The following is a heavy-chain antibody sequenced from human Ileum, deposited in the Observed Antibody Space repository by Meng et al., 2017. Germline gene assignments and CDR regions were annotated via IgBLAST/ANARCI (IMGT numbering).Heavy chain of an antibody. CDR3: ARDRDSSGYYPY. Sequence: QVQLQESGPGRVKPSPTLSLTCTVSGGSISSGDYYWSWIRQPPGKGLEWIGYIYYSGSTYYNPSLKSRLTISVDTSKNQFSLKLSSVTAADTAVYYCARDRDSSGYYPYWGQGTLVTVSS. V-gene: IGHV4-30-4*01. J-gene: IGHJ4*02. CDR1: GGSISSGDYY. D-gene: IGHD3-22*01. CDR2: IYYSGST.